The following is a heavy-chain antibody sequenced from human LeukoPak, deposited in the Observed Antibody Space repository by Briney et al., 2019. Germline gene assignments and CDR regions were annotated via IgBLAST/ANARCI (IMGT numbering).Heavy chain of an antibody. Sequence: ASVKVSCKASGYTFTGYYMHWVRQAPGQGLEWMGRINPNSGGTNYAQKFQGRVTMTKDTSISTAYMELSRLRSDDTAVYYCARVVRNYDILNGRFPDHWGKGTLVTVSS. J-gene: IGHJ4*02. CDR3: ARVVRNYDILNGRFPDH. CDR1: GYTFTGYY. CDR2: INPNSGGT. V-gene: IGHV1-2*06. D-gene: IGHD3-9*01.